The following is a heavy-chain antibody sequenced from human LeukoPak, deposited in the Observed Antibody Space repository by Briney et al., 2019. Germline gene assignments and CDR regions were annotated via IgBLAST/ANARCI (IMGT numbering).Heavy chain of an antibody. J-gene: IGHJ4*02. CDR1: GHTFITYY. CDR3: ARGPYSYSPFDS. D-gene: IGHD1-26*01. V-gene: IGHV1-46*01. Sequence: GASVKVSCKASGHTFITYYMHWVRQAPGQGLEWMGKINSSGGTTTYAQKFQGRVTMTRDTSTSTLYMDLSSLRSEDTAVYYCARGPYSYSPFDSWGQGTLVTVSS. CDR2: INSSGGTT.